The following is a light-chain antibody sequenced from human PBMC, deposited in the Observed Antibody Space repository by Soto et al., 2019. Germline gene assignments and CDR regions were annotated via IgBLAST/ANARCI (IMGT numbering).Light chain of an antibody. V-gene: IGLV2-14*01. CDR2: EVN. Sequence: QSALTQPASVSGSPGQSITISCTGTSSDVGSHNYVSWYQQHPGKAPKLMIYEVNNRPSGVSHRFSGSKSGNTASLTISGVQADDEADYYCSSYTSSTTLVVFGGGTKVTVL. CDR1: SSDVGSHNY. J-gene: IGLJ2*01. CDR3: SSYTSSTTLVV.